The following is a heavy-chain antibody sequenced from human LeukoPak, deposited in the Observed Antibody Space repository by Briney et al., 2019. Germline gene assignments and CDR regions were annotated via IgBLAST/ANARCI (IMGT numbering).Heavy chain of an antibody. J-gene: IGHJ4*02. V-gene: IGHV1-46*01. CDR2: INPSGGST. CDR3: ARGGLTYYYDSSGYIPSDY. CDR1: GYTFTSYY. D-gene: IGHD3-22*01. Sequence: ASVKVSCKASGYTFTSYYMHWVRQAPGQGLEWMGIINPSGGSTSYAQKFQGRVTMTRDTSTSTVYMELSSLRSEDTAVYYCARGGLTYYYDSSGYIPSDYWGQGTLVIVSS.